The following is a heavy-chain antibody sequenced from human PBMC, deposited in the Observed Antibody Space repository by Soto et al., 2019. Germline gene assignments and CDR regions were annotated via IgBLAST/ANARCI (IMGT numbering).Heavy chain of an antibody. D-gene: IGHD3-22*01. V-gene: IGHV1-69*12. J-gene: IGHJ4*02. CDR1: GGTFSSYA. Sequence: QVQLVQSGAEVEKPGSSVKVSCKTSGGTFSSYAISWVRQAPGQGLEWMGGVIPMFGTANYAQKFQGRVTITADESTSTAYMELSSLRSEDTAVYYCARSRANYYDSRGYYYSTFDYWGQGTLVTVSS. CDR2: VIPMFGTA. CDR3: ARSRANYYDSRGYYYSTFDY.